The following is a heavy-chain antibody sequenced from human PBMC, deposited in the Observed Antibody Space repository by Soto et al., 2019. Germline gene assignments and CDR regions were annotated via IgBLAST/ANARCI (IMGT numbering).Heavy chain of an antibody. D-gene: IGHD2-2*01. CDR1: GFTFSSYA. CDR2: ISGSGGST. Sequence: GGSPRLSCAASGFTFSSYAMSWVRQAPGKGLEWVSAISGSGGSTYYADSVKGRFTISRDNSKNTLYLQMNSLRAEDTAVYYCAKEGYQSGDIVVVPAQFDYWGQGTLVTVSS. CDR3: AKEGYQSGDIVVVPAQFDY. J-gene: IGHJ4*02. V-gene: IGHV3-23*01.